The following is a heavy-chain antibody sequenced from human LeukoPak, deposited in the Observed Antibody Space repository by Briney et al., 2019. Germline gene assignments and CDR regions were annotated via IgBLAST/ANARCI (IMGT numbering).Heavy chain of an antibody. D-gene: IGHD3-3*01. V-gene: IGHV4-34*01. CDR1: GGSFSGYY. CDR2: INHSGST. Sequence: SETLSLTCAVYGGSFSGYYWSWIRQPPGKGLEWIGEINHSGSTNYNPSLKSRVTISVDTSKNQFSLKLSSVTAADTAVYYFARGSARFDYWGQGTLVTVSS. J-gene: IGHJ4*02. CDR3: ARGSARFDY.